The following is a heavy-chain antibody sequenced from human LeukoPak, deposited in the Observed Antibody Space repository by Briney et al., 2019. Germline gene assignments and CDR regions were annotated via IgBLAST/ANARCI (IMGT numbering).Heavy chain of an antibody. D-gene: IGHD1-26*01. CDR2: IYHGGST. CDR3: ARGPASGSPVGY. V-gene: IGHV4-38-2*02. J-gene: IGHJ4*02. CDR1: GYSISSGHY. Sequence: PSETLSLTCTVSGYSISSGHYWGWIRQPPGKGLEWIGSIYHGGSTYYNPSLKSRVTISIDTSKNQFSLKLSSVTAADTAVYYCARGPASGSPVGYWGQGTLVTVSS.